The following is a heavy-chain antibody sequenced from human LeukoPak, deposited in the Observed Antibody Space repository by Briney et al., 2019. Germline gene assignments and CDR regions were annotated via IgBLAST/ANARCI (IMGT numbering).Heavy chain of an antibody. CDR2: IYTSGST. D-gene: IGHD5-18*01. V-gene: IGHV4-4*07. CDR3: AGVGGPGGYSYAQGWFDP. CDR1: GGSLSSYY. J-gene: IGHJ5*02. Sequence: SETLSLTCTVSGGSLSSYYWSWIRQPSGKGLEWIGCIYTSGSTNYNPSLKSRVTMSVDTSKNQFSLKLSSVTAADTAVYYCAGVGGPGGYSYAQGWFDPWGQGTLVTVSS.